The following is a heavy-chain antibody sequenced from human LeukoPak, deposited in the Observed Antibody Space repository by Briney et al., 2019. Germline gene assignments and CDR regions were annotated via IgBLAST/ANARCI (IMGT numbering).Heavy chain of an antibody. CDR3: ARRYCSSTSCHTDYYYYYMDV. CDR1: GFTFSSYW. Sequence: GGSLRLSCAASGFTFSSYWMHWVRQAPGKGLVWVSRINSDGSSTSYADFVKGRFTISRDNAKNTLYLQMNSLRAEDTAVYYCARRYCSSTSCHTDYYYYYMDVWGKGTTVTVSS. J-gene: IGHJ6*03. CDR2: INSDGSST. D-gene: IGHD2-2*01. V-gene: IGHV3-74*01.